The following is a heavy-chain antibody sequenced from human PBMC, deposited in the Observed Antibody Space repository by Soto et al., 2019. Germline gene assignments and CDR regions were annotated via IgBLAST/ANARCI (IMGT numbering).Heavy chain of an antibody. J-gene: IGHJ4*02. Sequence: SETLSLTCTVSGGSISSGGYYWSWIRQHPGKGLEWIGYIYYSGSTYYNPSLKSRVTISVDTSKNQFSLKLSSVTAADTAVYYCARAVNSGGSCYFDYWGQGTLVTVSS. V-gene: IGHV4-31*03. CDR1: GGSISSGGYY. CDR3: ARAVNSGGSCYFDY. D-gene: IGHD2-15*01. CDR2: IYYSGST.